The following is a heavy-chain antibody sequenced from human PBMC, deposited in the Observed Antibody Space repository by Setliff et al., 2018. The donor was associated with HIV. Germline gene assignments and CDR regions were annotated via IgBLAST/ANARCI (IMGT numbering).Heavy chain of an antibody. CDR1: GYTFTNYW. CDR2: IYPGDSDT. CDR3: ARKLRPGHGMDV. Sequence: GESLKISCHLSGYTFTNYWIAWVRQMPGKGLEWMGIIYPGDSDTRHSPSFQGQVTISADKSISTAYLQWSSLRAEDTAVYYCARKLRPGHGMDVWGQGTTVTVSS. V-gene: IGHV5-51*01. J-gene: IGHJ6*02. D-gene: IGHD3-10*01.